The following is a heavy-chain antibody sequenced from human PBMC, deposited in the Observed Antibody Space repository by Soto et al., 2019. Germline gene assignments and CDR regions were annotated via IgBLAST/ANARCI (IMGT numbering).Heavy chain of an antibody. CDR2: ISAYNGNT. D-gene: IGHD3-10*01. CDR1: GYTFTSYG. J-gene: IGHJ6*02. Sequence: ASVKVSCKASGYTFTSYGISWVRQAPGQGLEWMGWISAYNGNTNYAQKLQGRVTMTTDTSTSTAYMELRSLRSDDTAVYYCSLVVVYYGSGSPADYYYGMDVWGRG. CDR3: SLVVVYYGSGSPADYYYGMDV. V-gene: IGHV1-18*01.